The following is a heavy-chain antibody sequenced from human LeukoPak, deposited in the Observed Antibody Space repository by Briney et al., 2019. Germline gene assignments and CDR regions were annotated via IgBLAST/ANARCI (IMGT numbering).Heavy chain of an antibody. CDR3: ARNPGVGSSWYRLHY. V-gene: IGHV3-30-3*01. J-gene: IGHJ4*02. D-gene: IGHD6-13*01. CDR2: ISYDGSDT. CDR1: GITFINHA. Sequence: GRSLRLSCAASGITFINHAMDWVRQAPGKGLEWVAVISYDGSDTYYADSVKGRFTISRDNSKSTLYLQMNSLRVDNTAVYYCARNPGVGSSWYRLHYWGQGTLVTVSS.